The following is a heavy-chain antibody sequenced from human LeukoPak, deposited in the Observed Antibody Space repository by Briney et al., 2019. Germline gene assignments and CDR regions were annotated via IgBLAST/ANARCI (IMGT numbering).Heavy chain of an antibody. CDR2: IIPIFGTA. Sequence: SVKVSCKASGGTFSSYAISWVRQAPGQGLEWMGGIIPIFGTANYAQKFQGRVTITADESTSTAYMELSSLRSEDTAVYYCARATGYSSGWYFPPLDYWGQGTLVTVSS. D-gene: IGHD6-19*01. V-gene: IGHV1-69*13. CDR3: ARATGYSSGWYFPPLDY. J-gene: IGHJ4*02. CDR1: GGTFSSYA.